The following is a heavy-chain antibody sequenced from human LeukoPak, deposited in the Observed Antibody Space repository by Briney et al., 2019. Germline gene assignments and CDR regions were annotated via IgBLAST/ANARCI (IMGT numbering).Heavy chain of an antibody. Sequence: PGRSLRLSCAASGFTFSSYGMHWVRQAPGKGLEWVAVISYDGSNKYYADSVKGRFTISRDNSKNTLYLQMNSLRAEDTAVYYCGKSIAVAVDDAFDIWGQGTMVTVSS. CDR1: GFTFSSYG. V-gene: IGHV3-30*18. CDR2: ISYDGSNK. D-gene: IGHD6-19*01. J-gene: IGHJ3*02. CDR3: GKSIAVAVDDAFDI.